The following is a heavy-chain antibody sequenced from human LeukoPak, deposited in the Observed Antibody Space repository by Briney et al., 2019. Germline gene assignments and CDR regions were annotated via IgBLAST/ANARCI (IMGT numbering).Heavy chain of an antibody. Sequence: GGSLRLPCAASGFTFDDYAMVWVRQAPGKGLEWVSSISWNSGSIEYADSVKGRFTISRDNAKNSLYLQMNSLRPEDTALYYCAKDTALGRGYYFDYWGQGTLVTVSS. V-gene: IGHV3-9*01. CDR1: GFTFDDYA. CDR2: ISWNSGSI. CDR3: AKDTALGRGYYFDY. J-gene: IGHJ4*02.